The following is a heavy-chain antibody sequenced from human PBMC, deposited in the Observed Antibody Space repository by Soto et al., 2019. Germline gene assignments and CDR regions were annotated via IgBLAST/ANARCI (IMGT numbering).Heavy chain of an antibody. Sequence: EVQLVESGGGLVQPGGSLRLSCAASGFTFSSYWMHWVRQAPGKGLVWVSRINGDGSSTNYADSVKGRFTISRDNAKNTLYLQMNSLRAEDTAVYYCARGRQYGYDVDYWGQGTLVTVSS. J-gene: IGHJ4*02. CDR1: GFTFSSYW. D-gene: IGHD5-18*01. CDR2: INGDGSST. CDR3: ARGRQYGYDVDY. V-gene: IGHV3-74*01.